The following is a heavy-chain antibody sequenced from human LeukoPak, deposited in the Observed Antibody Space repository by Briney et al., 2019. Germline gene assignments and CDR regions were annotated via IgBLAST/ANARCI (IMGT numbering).Heavy chain of an antibody. V-gene: IGHV3-23*01. CDR3: AKGDSTTLLRPYYFDY. J-gene: IGHJ4*02. CDR1: GFTFSSYA. D-gene: IGHD3-10*01. CDR2: ISGSGGST. Sequence: GGSLRLSCAASGFTFSSYAMSWVRQAPGKGLEWVSDISGSGGSTYYAVSVKGRFTISRDNSKNTLYLHMNSLRAEVTAVYYCAKGDSTTLLRPYYFDYWGQGTLVTVSS.